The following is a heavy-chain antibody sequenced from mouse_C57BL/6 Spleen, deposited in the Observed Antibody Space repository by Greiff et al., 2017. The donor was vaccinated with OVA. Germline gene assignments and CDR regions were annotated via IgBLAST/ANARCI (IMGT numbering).Heavy chain of an antibody. CDR2: INYDGSST. J-gene: IGHJ1*03. CDR1: GFTFSDYY. Sequence: EVQLVESEGGLVQPGSSMKLSCTASGFTFSDYYMAWVRQVPEKGLEWVANINYDGSSTYYLDSLKSRFIISRDNAKNILYLQMSSLKSEDTATYYCARGPYWYFDVWGTGTTVTVSS. CDR3: ARGPYWYFDV. V-gene: IGHV5-16*01.